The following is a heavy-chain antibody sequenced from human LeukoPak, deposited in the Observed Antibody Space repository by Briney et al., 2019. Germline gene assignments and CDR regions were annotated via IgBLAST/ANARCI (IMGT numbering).Heavy chain of an antibody. CDR3: ARAHVDTATEGQQPDFDY. D-gene: IGHD5-18*01. V-gene: IGHV3-30*03. CDR2: ISYDGSNK. CDR1: GFTFSSYG. J-gene: IGHJ4*02. Sequence: GGSLRLSCAASGFTFSSYGMHWVRQAPGKGLEWVAVISYDGSNKYYADSVKGRFTISRDNSRNTLYLQMNSLRSEDTAVYYCARAHVDTATEGQQPDFDYWGQGTLVTVSS.